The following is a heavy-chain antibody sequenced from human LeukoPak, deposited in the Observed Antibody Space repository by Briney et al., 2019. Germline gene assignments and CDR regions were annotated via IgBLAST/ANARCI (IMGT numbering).Heavy chain of an antibody. J-gene: IGHJ4*02. V-gene: IGHV3-23*01. CDR2: ISGSGGST. CDR1: GLTFSSYA. D-gene: IGHD2-15*01. Sequence: GGSLRLSCAASGLTFSSYAMSWVRQAPGKGLEWVSAISGSGGSTYYADSVKGRFTISRDNSKNTLYLQMNSLRAEDTAVYYCAKGLRVCRSGGSCYYYVFDYWGQGTLVTVSS. CDR3: AKGLRVCRSGGSCYYYVFDY.